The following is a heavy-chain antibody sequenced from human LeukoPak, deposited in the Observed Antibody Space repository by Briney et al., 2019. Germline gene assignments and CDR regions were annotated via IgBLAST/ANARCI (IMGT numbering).Heavy chain of an antibody. CDR1: GGSFSGYY. V-gene: IGHV4-34*01. CDR2: INHSGST. J-gene: IGHJ4*02. D-gene: IGHD6-19*01. Sequence: SETLSLTCAVYGGSFSGYYWSWIRQPPGKGLEWLGEINHSGSTNYNPSLKSRVTISVDTSKNQFSLKLSSVTAADTAVYYCASGGYSSGWYYFDYWGQGTLVTVSS. CDR3: ASGGYSSGWYYFDY.